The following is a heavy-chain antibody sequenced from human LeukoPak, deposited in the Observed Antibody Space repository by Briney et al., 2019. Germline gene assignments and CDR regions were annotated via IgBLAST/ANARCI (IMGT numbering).Heavy chain of an antibody. Sequence: GGSLRLSCAASGFTFSSYAMSWVRQAPGKGLEWVSAISGSGGSTYYADSVKGRFTISRDNSKNTLYLQMNSLRAEDTAVYYCAKDPGYCSSTSCLHYFDYWGQGTLVTVSS. CDR3: AKDPGYCSSTSCLHYFDY. CDR1: GFTFSSYA. J-gene: IGHJ4*02. V-gene: IGHV3-23*01. D-gene: IGHD2-2*01. CDR2: ISGSGGST.